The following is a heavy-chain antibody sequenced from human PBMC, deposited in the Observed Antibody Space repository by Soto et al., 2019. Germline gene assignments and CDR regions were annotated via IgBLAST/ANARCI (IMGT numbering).Heavy chain of an antibody. CDR1: GGSSSSYY. Sequence: QVQLQESGPGLVKPSETLSLTCTVSGGSSSSYYWSWIRQPPGKGLEWIGYIYYSGSTNYNPSLKSRVTISVDTSKNQFSLKLSSVTAADTAVYYCARDKGSGFDYWGQGTLVTVSS. V-gene: IGHV4-59*01. CDR3: ARDKGSGFDY. CDR2: IYYSGST. J-gene: IGHJ4*02. D-gene: IGHD6-19*01.